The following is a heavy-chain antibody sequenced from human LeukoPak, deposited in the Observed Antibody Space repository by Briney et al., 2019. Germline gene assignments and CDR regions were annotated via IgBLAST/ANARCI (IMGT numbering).Heavy chain of an antibody. V-gene: IGHV3-7*01. D-gene: IGHD6-19*01. J-gene: IGHJ4*02. Sequence: GGSLRLSCAASGFTFSSYWMSWVRQAPGKGLEWVANIKQDGSEKYYVDSVKGRFTISRDNAKNSLYLQMNSLRAEDTAVYYCASSVGYSSGPFDYWGQGTLVTVSS. CDR3: ASSVGYSSGPFDY. CDR1: GFTFSSYW. CDR2: IKQDGSEK.